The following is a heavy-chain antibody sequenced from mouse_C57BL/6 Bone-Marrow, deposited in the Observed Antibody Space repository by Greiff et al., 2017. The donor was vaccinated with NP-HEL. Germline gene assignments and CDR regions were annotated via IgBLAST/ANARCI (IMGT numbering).Heavy chain of an antibody. D-gene: IGHD1-1*01. CDR1: GFSLTSYA. Sequence: VKLMESGPGLVAPSQSLSITCTVSGFSLTSYAISWVRQPPGKGLEWLGVIWTGGGTNYNSALKSRLSISKDNSKSQVFLKMNSLQTDDTARYYCARNSSPVVAHWYFDVWGTGTTVTVSS. CDR2: IWTGGGT. V-gene: IGHV2-9-1*01. J-gene: IGHJ1*03. CDR3: ARNSSPVVAHWYFDV.